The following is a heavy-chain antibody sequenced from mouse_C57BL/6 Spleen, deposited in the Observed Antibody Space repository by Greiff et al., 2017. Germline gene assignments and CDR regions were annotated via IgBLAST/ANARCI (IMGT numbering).Heavy chain of an antibody. J-gene: IGHJ4*01. CDR1: GFNIKNTY. D-gene: IGHD1-1*01. CDR2: IDPANGNN. CDR3: ARGHYGRSWNYAMDY. Sequence: VQLQQSVAELVRPGASVKLSCTASGFNIKNTYMHWVKQRPEQGLEWIGRIDPANGNNKYAPKFQGRATKTADTSSNTAYLQLSSLTAEDTAIYYGARGHYGRSWNYAMDYWGQGASVTVSS. V-gene: IGHV14-3*01.